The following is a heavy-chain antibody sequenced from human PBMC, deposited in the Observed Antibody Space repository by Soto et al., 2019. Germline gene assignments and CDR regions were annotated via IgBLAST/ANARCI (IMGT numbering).Heavy chain of an antibody. Sequence: QVQLVESGGGLVKPGGSLRLSCAATGFTFSDHYMSWIRQAPGKGLEWVLYISGSATTIYYADSIKGRFTISRDNAKNSLFLQMTSLRVDDTAVYYWARGGGEFDHWGQGTLLTVSS. CDR2: ISGSATTI. J-gene: IGHJ5*02. V-gene: IGHV3-11*01. CDR3: ARGGGEFDH. CDR1: GFTFSDHY. D-gene: IGHD3-16*01.